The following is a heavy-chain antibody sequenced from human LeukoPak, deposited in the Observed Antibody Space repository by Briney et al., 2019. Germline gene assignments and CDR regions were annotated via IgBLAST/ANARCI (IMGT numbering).Heavy chain of an antibody. D-gene: IGHD3-22*01. CDR1: GYTFRNYA. CDR2: ISDYNGNT. CDR3: ARGDYYDSSGYFPGMNY. J-gene: IGHJ4*02. Sequence: ASVKVSCKASGYTFRNYAITWVRQAPGQGLEWMGWISDYNGNTNYAQKFQSRVTMTTDTSTSTAYMELRSLRSDDTAVYYCARGDYYDSSGYFPGMNYWGQGTLVTVSS. V-gene: IGHV1-18*01.